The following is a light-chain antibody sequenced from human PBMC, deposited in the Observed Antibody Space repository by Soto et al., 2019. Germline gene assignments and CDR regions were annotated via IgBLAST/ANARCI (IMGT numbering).Light chain of an antibody. V-gene: IGLV1-44*01. CDR3: GAWDDSLSSLV. J-gene: IGLJ2*01. Sequence: QSVLTQPPSASGTPGQRVTISCSGSSSNIGSNTVNWYQQLPGTAPKLLIYSNNQRPSDVPDRFSGSKSDTSASLAISGLQSEDEADYYCGAWDDSLSSLVFGGGTKLTVL. CDR1: SSNIGSNT. CDR2: SNN.